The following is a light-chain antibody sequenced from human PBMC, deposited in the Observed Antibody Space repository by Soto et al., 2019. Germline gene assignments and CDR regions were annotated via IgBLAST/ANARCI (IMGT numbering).Light chain of an antibody. Sequence: EIVLTQSPGTLSLSPGESATLSCRASQSVSNNYLAWYQQKPGQAPRLLIYGASNRATGIPDRFSGGGSGTDFTLTISSLQSEELAVYYCQQYNNWPWTFGQGTKVDIK. CDR2: GAS. J-gene: IGKJ1*01. V-gene: IGKV3D-15*01. CDR3: QQYNNWPWT. CDR1: QSVSNN.